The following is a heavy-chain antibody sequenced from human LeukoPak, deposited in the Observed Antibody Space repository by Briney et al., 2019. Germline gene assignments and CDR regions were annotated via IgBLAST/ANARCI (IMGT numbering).Heavy chain of an antibody. CDR3: ARESNGGYGFDY. Sequence: WASVKVSCKSSGYMFTSHGIHWLRQAPGQGLEWMGWISAQNGNTNYVQQFLDRVTMTRDTSASTAYMELRSLKSDDTAVYYCARESNGGYGFDYWGQGTPVTVAS. CDR2: ISAQNGNT. J-gene: IGHJ4*02. CDR1: GYMFTSHG. D-gene: IGHD5-12*01. V-gene: IGHV1-18*01.